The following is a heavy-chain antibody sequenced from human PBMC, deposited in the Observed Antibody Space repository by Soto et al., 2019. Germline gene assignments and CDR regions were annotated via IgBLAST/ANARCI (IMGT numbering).Heavy chain of an antibody. CDR3: ARAQHMVVVTASYYYYGMDV. V-gene: IGHV1-8*01. Sequence: QVQLVQSGSEVKKPGASVKVSCKASGYTFTSYDINWVRQATGQGLEWMGWMNLNSGNTGYAQKFQGRVTMTRNTSISTAYMELSSLRSEDTAVYYCARAQHMVVVTASYYYYGMDVWGQGTTVTVSS. CDR2: MNLNSGNT. D-gene: IGHD2-21*02. J-gene: IGHJ6*02. CDR1: GYTFTSYD.